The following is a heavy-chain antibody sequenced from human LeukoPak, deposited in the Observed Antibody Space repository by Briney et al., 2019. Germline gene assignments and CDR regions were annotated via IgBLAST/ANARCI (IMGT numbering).Heavy chain of an antibody. CDR3: ASGVSGAHFDY. D-gene: IGHD3-3*01. Sequence: ASVKVSCKASGYTFTSYGISWVRQAPGQGLEWMGWISAYNGNTNYAQKLQGRVTMTTDTSISTAYMELSRLRSDDTAVYYCASGVSGAHFDYWGQGTLVTVSS. CDR1: GYTFTSYG. CDR2: ISAYNGNT. V-gene: IGHV1-18*01. J-gene: IGHJ4*02.